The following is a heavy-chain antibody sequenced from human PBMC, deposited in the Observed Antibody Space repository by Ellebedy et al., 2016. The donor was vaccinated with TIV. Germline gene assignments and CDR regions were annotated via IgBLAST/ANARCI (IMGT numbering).Heavy chain of an antibody. Sequence: SGPTLVXPTQTLTLTCTLSGFSLSTTGMRVTWMRQPPGKALECLAHIDWDGDKFYTSSLKTRLSISADTSKRQVVLTVASVDRLDTATYYCARSSQRQWEHFDLWGQGILVTVSS. CDR1: GFSLSTTGMR. D-gene: IGHD1-26*01. CDR3: ARSSQRQWEHFDL. CDR2: IDWDGDK. J-gene: IGHJ5*02. V-gene: IGHV2-70*04.